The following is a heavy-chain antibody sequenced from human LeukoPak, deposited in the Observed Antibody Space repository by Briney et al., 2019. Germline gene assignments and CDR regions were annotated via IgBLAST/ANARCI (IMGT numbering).Heavy chain of an antibody. CDR1: GYSISSGYY. D-gene: IGHD2-2*01. CDR3: ARDCSSTSCYEGNNYFDY. V-gene: IGHV4-38-2*02. J-gene: IGHJ4*02. Sequence: SETLSLTCTVSGYSISSGYYWGWIRQPPGKGLEWIGSIYHSGSTYYNPSLKSRVTISVDKSKNQFSLKLSSVTAADTAVYYCARDCSSTSCYEGNNYFDYWGQGTLVTVSS. CDR2: IYHSGST.